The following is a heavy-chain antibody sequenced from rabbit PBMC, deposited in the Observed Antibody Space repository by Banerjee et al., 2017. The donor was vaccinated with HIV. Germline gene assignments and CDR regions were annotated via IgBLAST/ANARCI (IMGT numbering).Heavy chain of an antibody. Sequence: QEQLVESGGGLVKPGASLTLTCTASGFSFSTNYDMCWVRQAPGKGLEWIACTAGGRSTFTYYASWAKGRFTVSKASSTTVTLQMTSLTAADTATYFCARDTATSFSTYGMDLWGPGTLVTVS. D-gene: IGHD1-1*01. CDR1: GFSFSTNYD. V-gene: IGHV1S45*01. CDR2: TAGGRSTFT. J-gene: IGHJ6*01. CDR3: ARDTATSFSTYGMDL.